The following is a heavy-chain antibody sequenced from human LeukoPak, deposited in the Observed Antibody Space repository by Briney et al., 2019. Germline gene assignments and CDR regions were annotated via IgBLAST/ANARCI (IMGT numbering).Heavy chain of an antibody. CDR2: IIPIFGTA. CDR3: AREGIESRSYDFWSGYSDNWFDP. D-gene: IGHD3-3*01. J-gene: IGHJ5*02. V-gene: IGHV1-69*13. Sequence: SVKVSCKASGGTFSSYAISWVRQAPGQGLEWIGGIIPIFGTANYAQKFQGRVTITADESTSTAYMELSSLRSEDTAVYYCAREGIESRSYDFWSGYSDNWFDPWGQGTLVTVSS. CDR1: GGTFSSYA.